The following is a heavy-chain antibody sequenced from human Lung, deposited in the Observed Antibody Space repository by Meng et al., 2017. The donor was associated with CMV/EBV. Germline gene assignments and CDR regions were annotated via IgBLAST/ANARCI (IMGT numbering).Heavy chain of an antibody. J-gene: IGHJ6*02. CDR2: TKQDGSEK. CDR1: TLTPSSYW. V-gene: IGHV3-7*01. Sequence: GSMTLSXAVSTLTPSSYWTSCGRQAPGKGLEWVANTKQDGSEKYYVDSVKGRVTISRDNAKNSLYLQMNSLRAEDTAVYYCASYVRSGSYPYYYYGMDVWGQGTTVTVSS. D-gene: IGHD1-26*01. CDR3: ASYVRSGSYPYYYYGMDV.